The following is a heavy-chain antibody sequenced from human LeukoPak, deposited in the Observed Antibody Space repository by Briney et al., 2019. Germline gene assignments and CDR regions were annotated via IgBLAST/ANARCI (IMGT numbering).Heavy chain of an antibody. D-gene: IGHD3-9*01. V-gene: IGHV4-38-2*02. CDR2: IYPSGST. CDR1: GYSLSSGYY. Sequence: SETLSLTCTVSGYSLSSGYYWGWIRQPPGKGLEWIGRIYPSGSTNYNPSLKSRVTMSVDTSKNQFSLKLSSVTAADTAVYYCARGRSDILTGYYRFDYWGQGTLVTVSS. J-gene: IGHJ4*02. CDR3: ARGRSDILTGYYRFDY.